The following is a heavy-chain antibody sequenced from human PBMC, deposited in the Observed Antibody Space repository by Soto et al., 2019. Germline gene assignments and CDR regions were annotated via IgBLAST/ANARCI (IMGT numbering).Heavy chain of an antibody. D-gene: IGHD3-22*01. CDR1: GYTFTSYA. V-gene: IGHV1-3*01. CDR2: INAGNGNT. CDR3: ARDRSYYYDSSGYLY. J-gene: IGHJ4*02. Sequence: ASVKVSCKASGYTFTSYAMHWVRQAPGQRLEWMGWINAGNGNTKYSQKFQGRVTITRDTSASTAYMELSSLRSEDTAVYYCARDRSYYYDSSGYLYWGQGTLVTSPQ.